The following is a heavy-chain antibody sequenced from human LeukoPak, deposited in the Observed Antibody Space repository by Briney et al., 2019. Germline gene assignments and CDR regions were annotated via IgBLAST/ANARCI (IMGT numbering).Heavy chain of an antibody. D-gene: IGHD2-21*02. CDR2: INPSGGST. CDR3: ARDFGCGGDCGVDY. V-gene: IGHV1-46*01. CDR1: GGTFTSYY. J-gene: IGHJ4*02. Sequence: ASVKVSCKASGGTFTSYYMHWVRQAPGQGLEWMGIINPSGGSTTYAQRFQGRVTMTRDLSTSTVYMELSSLRSEDTAVYYCARDFGCGGDCGVDYWGQGTLVTVSS.